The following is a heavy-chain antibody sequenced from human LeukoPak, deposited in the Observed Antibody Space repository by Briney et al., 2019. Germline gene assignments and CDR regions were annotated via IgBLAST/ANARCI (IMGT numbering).Heavy chain of an antibody. CDR2: ISSSGSTI. J-gene: IGHJ3*02. V-gene: IGHV3-11*01. Sequence: GGSLRLSCAASGFTFSDYYMSWIRQAPGKGLEWVSYISSSGSTIYYADSVKGRFTISRDKAKNSLYLQMNSLRAEDTAVYYCARVNRLVGYCSSTSCSDAFDIWGQGTMVTVSS. CDR1: GFTFSDYY. CDR3: ARVNRLVGYCSSTSCSDAFDI. D-gene: IGHD2-2*01.